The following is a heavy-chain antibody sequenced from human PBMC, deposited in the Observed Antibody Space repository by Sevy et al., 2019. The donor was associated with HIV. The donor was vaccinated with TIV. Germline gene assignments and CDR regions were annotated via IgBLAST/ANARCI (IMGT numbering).Heavy chain of an antibody. CDR2: ISGLSNYI. V-gene: IGHV3-21*01. D-gene: IGHD1-1*01. CDR1: GFTFRNYG. Sequence: GGSLRLSCAASGFTFRNYGMHWVRQAPGKGLEWVSSISGLSNYIYYSDSMKGRFTISRVNAKNSLYLHMSSLRADDTAVYYCARVGNWPYFDYWGQGTLVTVSS. J-gene: IGHJ4*02. CDR3: ARVGNWPYFDY.